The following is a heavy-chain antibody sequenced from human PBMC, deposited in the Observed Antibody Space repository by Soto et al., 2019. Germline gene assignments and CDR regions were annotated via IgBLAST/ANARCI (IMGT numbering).Heavy chain of an antibody. CDR3: ARDIAAAGPPLGIFDY. CDR1: GDSVSSNSAA. CDR2: TYYRSKWYN. D-gene: IGHD6-13*01. V-gene: IGHV6-1*01. J-gene: IGHJ4*02. Sequence: SQTLSLTCAISGDSVSSNSAAWNWIRQSPSRGLEWLGRTYYRSKWYNDYAVSVKSRITINPDTSKNQFSLQLNSVTPEDTAVYYCARDIAAAGPPLGIFDYWGQGTLVTVSS.